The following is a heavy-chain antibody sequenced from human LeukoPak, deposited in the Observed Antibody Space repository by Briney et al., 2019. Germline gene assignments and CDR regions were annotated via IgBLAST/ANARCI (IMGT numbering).Heavy chain of an antibody. J-gene: IGHJ4*02. CDR3: ARGLTYSSSQGLFDY. Sequence: KSSETLSLTCAVYGGSFSGHYWSWIRQPPGKGLEWIGEINHSGSTNYNPSLKSRVTISVDTSKNQFSLKLSSVTAADTAVYYCARGLTYSSSQGLFDYWGQGTLVTVSS. D-gene: IGHD6-6*01. V-gene: IGHV4-34*01. CDR2: INHSGST. CDR1: GGSFSGHY.